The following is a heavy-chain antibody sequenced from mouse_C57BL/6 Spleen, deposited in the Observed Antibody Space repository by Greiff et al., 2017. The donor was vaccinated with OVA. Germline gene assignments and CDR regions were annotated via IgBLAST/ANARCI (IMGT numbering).Heavy chain of an antibody. Sequence: VQLQQSGAELVKPGASVKLSCKASGYTFTSYWMHWVKQRPGQGLEWIGMIHPNSGSTNYNEKFKSKATLTVDKSSSTAYMQLSSLTSEDSAVYYCASDYYGSSYGYYFDYWGQGTTLTVSS. D-gene: IGHD1-1*01. V-gene: IGHV1-64*01. J-gene: IGHJ2*01. CDR3: ASDYYGSSYGYYFDY. CDR1: GYTFTSYW. CDR2: IHPNSGST.